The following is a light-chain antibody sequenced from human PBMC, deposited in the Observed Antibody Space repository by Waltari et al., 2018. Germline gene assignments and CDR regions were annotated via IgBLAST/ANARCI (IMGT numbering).Light chain of an antibody. V-gene: IGKV3-20*01. CDR2: GAS. Sequence: EIVLTQSPGPLSLSPGERATLSCRASERVGRSLAWYQQRPGQAPRLLIYGASNRAPGIPDWFSGSGSGTEFSLTISRLEPEDFAVYYCQHYVRLPATFGQGTKVEIK. CDR1: ERVGRS. J-gene: IGKJ1*01. CDR3: QHYVRLPAT.